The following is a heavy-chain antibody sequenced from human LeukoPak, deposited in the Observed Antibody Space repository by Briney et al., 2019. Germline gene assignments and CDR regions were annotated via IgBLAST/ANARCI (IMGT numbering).Heavy chain of an antibody. CDR3: ARERPYSGYDD. J-gene: IGHJ4*02. CDR2: IYYSGST. Sequence: SETLSLTCTVSGGSISSYYWSWIRQPPGKGLEWIGYIYYSGSTNYNPPLKSRVTISVDTSKNQFSLKLSSVTAADTAVYYCARERPYSGYDDWGQGTLVTVSS. D-gene: IGHD5-12*01. CDR1: GGSISSYY. V-gene: IGHV4-59*01.